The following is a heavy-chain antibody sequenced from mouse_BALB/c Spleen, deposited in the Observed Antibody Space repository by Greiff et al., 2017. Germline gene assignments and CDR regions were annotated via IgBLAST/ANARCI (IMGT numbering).Heavy chain of an antibody. CDR1: GYTFTDYA. CDR2: ISTYYGDA. J-gene: IGHJ3*01. V-gene: IGHV1S137*01. Sequence: VQLQQSGAELVRPGVSVKISCKGSGYTFTDYAMHWVKQSHAKSLEWIGVISTYYGDARYNQKFKGKATMTVDKSSSTAYMELARLTSEDSAIYYCARDYGGPGFAYWGQGTLVTVSA. D-gene: IGHD1-1*02. CDR3: ARDYGGPGFAY.